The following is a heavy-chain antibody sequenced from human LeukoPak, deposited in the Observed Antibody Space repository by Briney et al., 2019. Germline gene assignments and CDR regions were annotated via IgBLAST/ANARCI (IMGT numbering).Heavy chain of an antibody. J-gene: IGHJ5*02. Sequence: GASVKVSCKASGYTFTGYYMHWVRQAPGQGLEWMGWINPNSGGTNYAQKFQGRVTMTRDTSISTAYMELSSLRSEDTAVYYCASADMPLYDSSGYSWFDPWGQGTLVTVSS. CDR2: INPNSGGT. CDR1: GYTFTGYY. V-gene: IGHV1-2*02. D-gene: IGHD3-22*01. CDR3: ASADMPLYDSSGYSWFDP.